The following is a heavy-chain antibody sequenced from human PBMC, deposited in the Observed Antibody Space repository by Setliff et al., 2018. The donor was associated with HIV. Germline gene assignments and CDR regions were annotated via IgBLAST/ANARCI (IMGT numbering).Heavy chain of an antibody. V-gene: IGHV5-51*01. CDR2: IYPGDSDT. CDR3: ASLSGYSGDAFDV. Sequence: PGESLKISCKGSGYKFGDYWIGWVRQMPGKGLEWMGIIYPGDSDTKYSPSFQGQVTISADKSISTTYLQWSSLKASDTAMYYCASLSGYSGDAFDVWGQGTMVTVSS. D-gene: IGHD3-22*01. J-gene: IGHJ3*01. CDR1: GYKFGDYW.